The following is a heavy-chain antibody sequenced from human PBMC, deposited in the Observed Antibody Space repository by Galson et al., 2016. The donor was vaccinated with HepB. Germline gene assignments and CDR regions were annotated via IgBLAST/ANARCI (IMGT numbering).Heavy chain of an antibody. CDR1: DYTFTRYG. J-gene: IGHJ4*02. D-gene: IGHD3-22*01. Sequence: SVKVSCKASDYTFTRYGISWVRQAPGQGLEWMGVINPSGGSTKDAQKFQGRVTMTRDTSTSTVYMELSSLRSEDTAVYFCARGGYYDSSGSLRYWGQGTLVTVSS. V-gene: IGHV1-46*01. CDR2: INPSGGST. CDR3: ARGGYYDSSGSLRY.